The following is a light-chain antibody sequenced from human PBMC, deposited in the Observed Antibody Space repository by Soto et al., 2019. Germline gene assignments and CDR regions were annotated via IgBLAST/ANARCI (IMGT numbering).Light chain of an antibody. CDR2: MAS. CDR3: QQYVKYPVT. CDR1: QSIYTW. J-gene: IGKJ1*01. V-gene: IGKV1-5*03. Sequence: DIQMTQSPSTLSASVGDRVTINCRANQSIYTWLAWYQHKPGKAPKFLIYMASSLENGVPSRFSGSGSGTEFTLTISSLQPDDFATYVCQQYVKYPVTFGQGTKVEIK.